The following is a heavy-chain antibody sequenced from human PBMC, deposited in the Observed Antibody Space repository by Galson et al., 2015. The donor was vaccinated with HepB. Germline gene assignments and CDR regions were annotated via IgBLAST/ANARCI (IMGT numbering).Heavy chain of an antibody. CDR2: ISSSSTTI. CDR1: TFIFSTYS. CDR3: VFLRGNDLKPLDY. D-gene: IGHD4-23*01. J-gene: IGHJ4*02. V-gene: IGHV3-48*04. Sequence: SLRLSCAASTFIFSTYSMNWVRQAPGKGLEWVSYISSSSTTIYYADSVKGRFTISRDNAKNSLYLQMNSLRAEDTADYYCVFLRGNDLKPLDYWGQGILVTVSS.